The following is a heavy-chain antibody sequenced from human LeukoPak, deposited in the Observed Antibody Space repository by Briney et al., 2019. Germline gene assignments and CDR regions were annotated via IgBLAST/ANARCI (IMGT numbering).Heavy chain of an antibody. V-gene: IGHV4-30-2*01. CDR1: GGSISSGCYS. Sequence: PSETLSLTCAVSGGSISSGCYSWSWIRQPPGKGLEWIGYIYHSGSTYYNPSLKSRVTISVDRSKNQFSLKLSSVTAADTAVYYCAREGKGRTYLDYWGQGTLVTVSS. CDR3: AREGKGRTYLDY. CDR2: IYHSGST. J-gene: IGHJ4*02. D-gene: IGHD2-2*01.